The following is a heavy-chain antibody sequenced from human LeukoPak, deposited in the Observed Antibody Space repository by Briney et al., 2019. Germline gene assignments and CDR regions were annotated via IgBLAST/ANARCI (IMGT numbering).Heavy chain of an antibody. CDR3: AKDLEMATMDY. J-gene: IGHJ4*02. V-gene: IGHV4-34*01. Sequence: SETLSLTCAVYGGSFSGYYWSWIRQPPGKGLEWIGEINHSGSTNYNPSLKSRVTISVDTSKNQFSLKLSSVTAADTAVYYCAKDLEMATMDYWGQGTLVTVSS. CDR1: GGSFSGYY. D-gene: IGHD5-24*01. CDR2: INHSGST.